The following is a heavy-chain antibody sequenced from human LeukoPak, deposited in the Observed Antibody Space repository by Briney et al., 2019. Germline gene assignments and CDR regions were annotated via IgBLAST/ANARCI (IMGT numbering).Heavy chain of an antibody. V-gene: IGHV3-23*01. J-gene: IGHJ4*02. CDR2: ISGSGGST. CDR3: ASSSGSYQPYYFDY. CDR1: GFTFSSYA. D-gene: IGHD1-26*01. Sequence: PGGSLRVSCAASGFTFSSYAMSWVRQAPGKGLEWVSAISGSGGSTYYADSVKGRFTISRDNSKNTLYLQMNSLRAEDTAVYYCASSSGSYQPYYFDYWGQGTLVTVSS.